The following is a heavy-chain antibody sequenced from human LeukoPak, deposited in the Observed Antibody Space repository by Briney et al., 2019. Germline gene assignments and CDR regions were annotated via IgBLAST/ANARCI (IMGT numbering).Heavy chain of an antibody. V-gene: IGHV4-59*01. J-gene: IGHJ4*02. CDR1: GESFSGYY. CDR2: IYYSGST. CDR3: ARSGRGSSAGFDY. D-gene: IGHD3-10*01. Sequence: PSETLSLTCAVYGESFSGYYWSWIRQPPGKGLEWIGYIYYSGSTNYTPSLKSRITISVDTSRNQFSLKLNSVTAADTAVYYCARSGRGSSAGFDYWGQGTLVTVSS.